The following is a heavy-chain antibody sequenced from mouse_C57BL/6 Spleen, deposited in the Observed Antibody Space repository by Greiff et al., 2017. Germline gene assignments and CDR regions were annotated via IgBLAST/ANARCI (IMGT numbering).Heavy chain of an antibody. J-gene: IGHJ2*01. Sequence: VQLQQPGAELVRPGTSVKLSCKASGYTFTSYWMHWVKQRPGQGLAWIGVIDPSDSYTNYNQKFKGKATLTVDTSSSTAYMQLSSLTSEDSAVYYCARNSSGLDYWGQGTTLTVSS. V-gene: IGHV1-59*01. CDR2: IDPSDSYT. CDR3: ARNSSGLDY. D-gene: IGHD3-2*02. CDR1: GYTFTSYW.